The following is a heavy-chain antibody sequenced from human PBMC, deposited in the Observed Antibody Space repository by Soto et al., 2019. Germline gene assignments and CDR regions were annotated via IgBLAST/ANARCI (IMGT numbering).Heavy chain of an antibody. V-gene: IGHV3-48*02. CDR3: ARVRPGGIAVVGPDLDY. CDR1: GFTFSSYS. Sequence: EVQLVESGGGLVQPGGSLRLSCAASGFTFSSYSMNWVRQAPGKGLEWVSYISSSSSTIFYADSVKGRFTISRDNAKNSLYLQMNSLRDEDTAVYYCARVRPGGIAVVGPDLDYWGQGTLVTVSS. J-gene: IGHJ4*02. CDR2: ISSSSSTI. D-gene: IGHD6-19*01.